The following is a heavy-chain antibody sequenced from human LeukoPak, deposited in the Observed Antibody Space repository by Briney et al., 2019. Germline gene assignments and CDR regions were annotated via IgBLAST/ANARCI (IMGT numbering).Heavy chain of an antibody. J-gene: IGHJ3*02. CDR1: GYTFTSYD. CDR2: MNPNSGDT. V-gene: IGHV1-8*01. D-gene: IGHD3-22*01. CDR3: ASSQYYDSSGRPRDAFDI. Sequence: ASVKVSCKASGYTFTSYDINWVRQATGQGLEWMGWMNPNSGDTGYAQKLQGRVTMTRNTSISTAYMELSSLRSEDTAVYYCASSQYYDSSGRPRDAFDIWGQGTMVTVSS.